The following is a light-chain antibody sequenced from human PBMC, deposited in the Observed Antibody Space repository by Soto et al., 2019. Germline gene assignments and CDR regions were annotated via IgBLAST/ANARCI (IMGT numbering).Light chain of an antibody. CDR3: VAWDDSLNGYVV. Sequence: QSALTQPPSASGTPEQRVTIPCSGSSPNIGSNTVNWYQQLPGTAPKLVICSNNQRPSGVPDRFSGSKSGTSASLAISGLQSEDEADYYCVAWDDSLNGYVVCGGGTKVTVL. V-gene: IGLV1-44*01. J-gene: IGLJ2*01. CDR2: SNN. CDR1: SPNIGSNT.